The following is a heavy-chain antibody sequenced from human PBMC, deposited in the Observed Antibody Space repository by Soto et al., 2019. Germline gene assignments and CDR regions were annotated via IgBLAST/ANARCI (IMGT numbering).Heavy chain of an antibody. CDR2: IWYDGSNK. CDR1: GFTFSSYG. Sequence: QVQLVESGGGVVQPGRSLRLSCAASGFTFSSYGMHWVRQAPGKGLEWVAVIWYDGSNKYYADSVKGRFTISRDNSKNTLYLQMNSLRAEDTAVYYCARVKKVGEWVAAAGEGVGMDVWGQGTTVTVSS. CDR3: ARVKKVGEWVAAAGEGVGMDV. D-gene: IGHD6-13*01. J-gene: IGHJ6*02. V-gene: IGHV3-33*01.